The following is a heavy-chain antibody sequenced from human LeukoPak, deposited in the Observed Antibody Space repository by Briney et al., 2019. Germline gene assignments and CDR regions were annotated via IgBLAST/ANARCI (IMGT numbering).Heavy chain of an antibody. Sequence: GGSLRLSCATSGFTFSSYSMNWVRQAPGKGLERVSSLSSSSTYIYYADSVKGRFTISRDNAKNSLYLQMNSLRAEDTAVYYCARDNGVGPAAMGYWGPGTLVTVSS. CDR3: ARDNGVGPAAMGY. CDR2: LSSSSTYI. V-gene: IGHV3-21*01. J-gene: IGHJ4*02. CDR1: GFTFSSYS. D-gene: IGHD2-2*01.